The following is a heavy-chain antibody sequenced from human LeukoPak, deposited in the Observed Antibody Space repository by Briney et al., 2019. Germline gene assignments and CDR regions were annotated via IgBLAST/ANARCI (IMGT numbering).Heavy chain of an antibody. V-gene: IGHV3-48*01. Sequence: GGSLRLSCVASGFTFRTYAMSWVRQAPGKGLEWVSYINIDSITVNYADSVKGRFTISRDNAKNSLYLQMNSLRAEDTAVYYCSTAKFDNWGQGTLVTVSS. J-gene: IGHJ4*02. CDR2: INIDSITV. CDR1: GFTFRTYA. CDR3: STAKFDN.